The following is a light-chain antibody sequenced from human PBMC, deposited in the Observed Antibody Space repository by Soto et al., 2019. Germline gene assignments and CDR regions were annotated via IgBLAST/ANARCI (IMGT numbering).Light chain of an antibody. CDR2: DAS. V-gene: IGKV3-11*01. J-gene: IGKJ1*01. CDR3: QQRSNWPWT. Sequence: EIVLTQSPATLSLSPGERATLSCRASQSVSSYLAWYQQKPGQAPRLLIYDASNRATDIPARFSGSGSGTDSTLNISSREPEDFAVYYCQQRSNWPWTFGQGTKVEIK. CDR1: QSVSSY.